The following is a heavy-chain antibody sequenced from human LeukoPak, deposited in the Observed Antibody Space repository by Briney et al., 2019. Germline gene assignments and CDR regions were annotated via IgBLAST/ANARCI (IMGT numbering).Heavy chain of an antibody. J-gene: IGHJ6*02. V-gene: IGHV3-23*01. CDR3: ARDGSYYYGSGSPYYYYYYGMDV. CDR2: ITGSGGNT. D-gene: IGHD3-10*01. CDR1: GFTFSNAW. Sequence: GGSLRLSCAASGFTFSNAWMSWVRQAPGKGLEWVSAITGSGGNTYYADSVKGRFTISRDNSKNTLYLQMNSLRAEDTAVYYCARDGSYYYGSGSPYYYYYYGMDVWGQGTTVTVSS.